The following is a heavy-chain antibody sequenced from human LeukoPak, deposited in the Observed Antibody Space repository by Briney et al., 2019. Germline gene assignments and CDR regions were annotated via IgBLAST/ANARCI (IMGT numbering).Heavy chain of an antibody. D-gene: IGHD1-26*01. CDR3: ARRSGTYHAFDI. CDR1: GGSISSNGYY. J-gene: IGHJ3*02. Sequence: SETLSLTCTASGGSISSNGYYWGWIRQPPGKGLEWIGSFYYTGSTFYSPSLKSRVTISVDTSKNQFSLKLSSVTAADTAVYYCARRSGTYHAFDIWGQGTMVTVSS. CDR2: FYYTGST. V-gene: IGHV4-39*01.